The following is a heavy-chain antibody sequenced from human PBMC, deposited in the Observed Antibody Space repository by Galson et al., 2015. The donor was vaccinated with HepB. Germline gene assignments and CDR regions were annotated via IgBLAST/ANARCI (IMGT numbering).Heavy chain of an antibody. CDR3: AKDVSGNSGA. J-gene: IGHJ5*02. Sequence: SLRLSCAASGFTFSNYGMHWVRQAPGKGLEWVSFVQYDESSKTYADSVKGRFTISRDNSKNTLFLQMNSLRAEDTALYYCAKDVSGNSGAWGQGTLVTVSS. V-gene: IGHV3-30*02. D-gene: IGHD4-23*01. CDR1: GFTFSNYG. CDR2: VQYDESSK.